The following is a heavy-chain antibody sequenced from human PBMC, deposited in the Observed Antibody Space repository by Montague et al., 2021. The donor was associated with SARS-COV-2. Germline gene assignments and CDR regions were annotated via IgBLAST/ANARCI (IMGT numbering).Heavy chain of an antibody. V-gene: IGHV4-59*01. CDR3: ARGGGWKRHFDY. CDR2: IYYTGST. D-gene: IGHD4-23*01. Sequence: SETLSLTCNVSGGSINNYYWSWIRQSPGRGLEWIGYIYYTGSTTRNPSLDSRVTISLDTSRDLVSLELRSLTAADTAVYYCARGGGWKRHFDYWGQGTLAAVSS. CDR1: GGSINNYY. J-gene: IGHJ4*02.